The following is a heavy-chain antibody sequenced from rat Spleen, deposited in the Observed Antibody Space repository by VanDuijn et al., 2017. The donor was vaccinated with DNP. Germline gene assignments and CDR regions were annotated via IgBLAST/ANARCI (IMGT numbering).Heavy chain of an antibody. J-gene: IGHJ2*01. Sequence: EVQLVESGGGLVQPGRSLKVSCAASGFIFSDYAMAWVRQAPKKGLEWVATISYDGDTTYSGDSVKGRFTISRDVAKSTLYLEMNSLRSEDMATYYCARHVLPLRVWDYWGQGVMVTVSS. V-gene: IGHV5-17*01. D-gene: IGHD1-4*01. CDR3: ARHVLPLRVWDY. CDR1: GFIFSDYA. CDR2: ISYDGDTT.